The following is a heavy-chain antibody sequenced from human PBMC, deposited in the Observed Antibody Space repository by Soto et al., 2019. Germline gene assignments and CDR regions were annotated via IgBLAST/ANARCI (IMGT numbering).Heavy chain of an antibody. CDR1: GFKFSDHY. CDR3: AADPFYYASGF. J-gene: IGHJ4*02. V-gene: IGHV3-11*01. Sequence: GGSLRLSCAASGFKFSDHYMTWIRQAPGKGLEWVSKISGGGTTTYYADSVKGRFTVSRDNAKNSLYLQMNSLRAEDTALYYCAADPFYYASGFWGEGTLVTVSS. CDR2: ISGGGTTT. D-gene: IGHD3-10*01.